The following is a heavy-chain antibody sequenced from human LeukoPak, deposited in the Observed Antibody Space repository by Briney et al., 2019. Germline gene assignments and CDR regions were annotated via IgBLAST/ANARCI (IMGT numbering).Heavy chain of an antibody. D-gene: IGHD1-1*01. CDR1: GFTFGDYA. J-gene: IGHJ4*02. V-gene: IGHV3-49*03. CDR3: TRDRGAYNLYDY. CDR2: IRSKAYGETA. Sequence: GGSLRLSCTASGFTFGDYAMSWTRQAPGKGLEWVGFIRSKAYGETADYAASVKGRFTISRGDSKAIAYLQMNSLKTEDTAVYHCTRDRGAYNLYDYWGQGTLVTVSS.